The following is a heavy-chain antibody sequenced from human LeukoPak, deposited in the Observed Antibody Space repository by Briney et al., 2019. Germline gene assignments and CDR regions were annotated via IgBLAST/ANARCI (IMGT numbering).Heavy chain of an antibody. CDR2: INPSGGST. J-gene: IGHJ6*02. V-gene: IGHV1-46*01. CDR1: GYTFTSYY. Sequence: ASVKVSCKASGYTFTSYYMHWVRQAPGQGLEWMGIINPSGGSTSYAQKFQGRVTMTRDTSTSTVYMELSSLRSEDTAVYYCARDLSSDEPDYYDSSGYYDYYYGMDVWGQGTTVTVSS. CDR3: ARDLSSDEPDYYDSSGYYDYYYGMDV. D-gene: IGHD3-22*01.